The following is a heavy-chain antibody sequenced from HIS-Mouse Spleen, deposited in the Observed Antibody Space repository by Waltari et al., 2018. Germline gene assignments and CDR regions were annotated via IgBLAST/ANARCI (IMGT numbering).Heavy chain of an antibody. Sequence: QLQLQESGPGLVKPSETLSLTCTVSGGSIRSSSYYWGWIRQPPGKGLEWIGSIYYSGSTYYNPSLKRRVTISVDTSKNQFSLKLSSVTAADTAVYYCARDRELYFDYWGQGTLVTVSS. V-gene: IGHV4-39*07. CDR1: GGSIRSSSYY. CDR2: IYYSGST. CDR3: ARDRELYFDY. D-gene: IGHD1-26*01. J-gene: IGHJ4*02.